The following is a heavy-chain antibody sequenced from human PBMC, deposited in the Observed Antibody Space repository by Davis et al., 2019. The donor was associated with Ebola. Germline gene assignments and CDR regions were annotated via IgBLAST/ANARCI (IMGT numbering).Heavy chain of an antibody. D-gene: IGHD2-2*01. Sequence: GSLRLSCTVSGGSISSYYWSWIRQPPGKGLEWIGYIYYSGSTNYNPSLKSRVTISVDTSKNQFSLKLSSVTAADTAVYYCARDSCSSTSCYPRYYYGMDVWGQGTTVTVSS. CDR1: GGSISSYY. J-gene: IGHJ6*02. CDR2: IYYSGST. V-gene: IGHV4-59*01. CDR3: ARDSCSSTSCYPRYYYGMDV.